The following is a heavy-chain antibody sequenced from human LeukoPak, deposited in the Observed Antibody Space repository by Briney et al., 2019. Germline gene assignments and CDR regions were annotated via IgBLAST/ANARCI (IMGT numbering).Heavy chain of an antibody. CDR3: ARGLPDSCYNY. D-gene: IGHD2-2*02. CDR1: GGSFSGYY. Sequence: SETLSLTCAVYGGSFSGYYWSWIRQPPGKGLDWIGEINHSGSTNYNPSLKSRVTISVDTSKNQFSLKLSSVTAADTAVYYCARGLPDSCYNYWGQGTLVTVSS. V-gene: IGHV4-34*01. CDR2: INHSGST. J-gene: IGHJ4*02.